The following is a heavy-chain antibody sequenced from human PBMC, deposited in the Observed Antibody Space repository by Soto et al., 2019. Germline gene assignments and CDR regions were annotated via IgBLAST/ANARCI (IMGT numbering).Heavy chain of an antibody. Sequence: PGGSLSLSCAASGFTFSSYWMYWVRQAPGEGLEWVSAIIGSGYTTYYADSVKGRFTISRDNSKNTLYLQMNSLRAEDTAVYYCATNTDSYGYYYYYGMDVWGQGTTVTVSS. D-gene: IGHD5-18*01. CDR2: IIGSGYTT. CDR3: ATNTDSYGYYYYYGMDV. J-gene: IGHJ6*02. CDR1: GFTFSSYW. V-gene: IGHV3-23*01.